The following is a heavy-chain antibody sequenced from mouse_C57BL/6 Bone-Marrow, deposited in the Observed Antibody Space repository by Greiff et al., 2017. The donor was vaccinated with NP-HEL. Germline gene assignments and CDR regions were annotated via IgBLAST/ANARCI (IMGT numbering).Heavy chain of an antibody. CDR2: ISNLAYSI. D-gene: IGHD2-4*01. CDR1: GFTFSDYG. CDR3: ATYDYDEGYYFDY. V-gene: IGHV5-15*01. J-gene: IGHJ2*01. Sequence: EVQRVESGGGLVQPGGSLKLSCAASGFTFSDYGMAWVRQAPRKGPEWVAFISNLAYSIYYADTVTGRFTISRENAKNTLYLEMSSLRSEETAMYYCATYDYDEGYYFDYWGQGTTLTVSS.